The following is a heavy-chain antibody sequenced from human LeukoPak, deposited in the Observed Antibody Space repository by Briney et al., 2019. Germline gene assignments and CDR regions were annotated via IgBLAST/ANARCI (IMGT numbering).Heavy chain of an antibody. V-gene: IGHV3-7*03. Sequence: GGSLRLSCATSGFIFSSYWMTWVRQAPGKGLEWVANINRDGSVKHYVDSVKGRFTISRDNAKNSLYLQMNSLRAEDTAVYYCASPGGGQSDYWGQGTLVTVSS. CDR3: ASPGGGQSDY. D-gene: IGHD3-10*01. CDR1: GFIFSSYW. J-gene: IGHJ4*02. CDR2: INRDGSVK.